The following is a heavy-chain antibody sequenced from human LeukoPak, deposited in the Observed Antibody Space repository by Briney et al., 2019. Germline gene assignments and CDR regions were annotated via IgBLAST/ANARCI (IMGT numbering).Heavy chain of an antibody. CDR1: GYTLTELS. CDR3: ATATTRIAAAGLVY. V-gene: IGHV1-24*01. Sequence: ASVKVSCKVSGYTLTELSMHWVRQAPGKGLEWMGGFDPEDGETIYAQKFQGRVTMTEDTSTDAAYMELSSLRSEDTAVYYCATATTRIAAAGLVYWGQGTLVTVSS. D-gene: IGHD6-13*01. CDR2: FDPEDGET. J-gene: IGHJ4*02.